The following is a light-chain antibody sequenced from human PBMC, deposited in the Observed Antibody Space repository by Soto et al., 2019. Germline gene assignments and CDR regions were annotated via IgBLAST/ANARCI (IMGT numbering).Light chain of an antibody. CDR3: QQYNKWPLT. CDR2: GAS. V-gene: IGKV3-15*01. CDR1: QSVSSN. Sequence: EIVMTQSPVTLSVSPGERATLSCRASQSVSSNLAWYQQKPGLSPRLLIYGASTRATGIPARFSDSGSGTEFTLTISSLQSEDFALYSCQQYNKWPLTFGGGTKVEIK. J-gene: IGKJ4*01.